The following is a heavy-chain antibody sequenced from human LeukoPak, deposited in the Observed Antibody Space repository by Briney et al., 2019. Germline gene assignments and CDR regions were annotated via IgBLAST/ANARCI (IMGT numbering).Heavy chain of an antibody. Sequence: GGSLRLSCAASGFTFSRDRMNWVRQAPGKGLEWVSYISSSSSTIYYADSVKGRFTISRDNAKNSLYLQMNSLRDEDTAVYYCARGDSSGYGPDHWGQGTLVTVSS. D-gene: IGHD3-22*01. V-gene: IGHV3-48*02. J-gene: IGHJ5*02. CDR3: ARGDSSGYGPDH. CDR1: GFTFSRDR. CDR2: ISSSSSTI.